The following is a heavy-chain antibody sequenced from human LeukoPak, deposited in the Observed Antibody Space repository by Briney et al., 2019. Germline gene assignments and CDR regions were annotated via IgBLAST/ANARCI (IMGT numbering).Heavy chain of an antibody. CDR3: ARNGYYGSFYYYMDV. D-gene: IGHD3-10*01. CDR2: MNPNSGNT. V-gene: IGHV1-8*01. Sequence: ASVTVSCKASGYTFTSYDINWVRQAPGQGLEWMGWMNPNSGNTGYAQKFQGRVTMTRDTSINTAYLELNSLRSDDTAVYYCARNGYYGSFYYYMDVWGKGTTVTVSS. CDR1: GYTFTSYD. J-gene: IGHJ6*03.